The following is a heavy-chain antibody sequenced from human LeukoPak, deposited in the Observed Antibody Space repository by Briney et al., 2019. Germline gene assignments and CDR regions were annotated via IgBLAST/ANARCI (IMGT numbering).Heavy chain of an antibody. CDR3: ARDNGDYRSIYYYMDV. D-gene: IGHD4-11*01. V-gene: IGHV4-31*03. CDR2: IYYSWSS. J-gene: IGHJ6*03. Sequence: SQTLSLTCTVSGGSINSGGSYWSWIRQHPGKGLEWIGCIYYSWSSYYTPSLKSRVTLSLDTSKNQFSLKLSSVTAADTAVYYCARDNGDYRSIYYYMDVWGKGTTVTVSS. CDR1: GGSINSGGSY.